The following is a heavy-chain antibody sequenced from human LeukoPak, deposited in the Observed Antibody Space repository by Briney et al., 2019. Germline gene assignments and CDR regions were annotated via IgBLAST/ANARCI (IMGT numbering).Heavy chain of an antibody. V-gene: IGHV3-23*01. CDR2: ISGSGGST. CDR3: AKNTYYDILTGFYLFDY. D-gene: IGHD3-9*01. CDR1: GFTFSNYA. J-gene: IGHJ4*02. Sequence: GGSLRLSCAASGFTFSNYAMSWVRQAPGKGLEWVSAISGSGGSTYYAVSVKGRFNISRDNSKNTLYLQMNSLRAEDTAVYYCAKNTYYDILTGFYLFDYWGQGTLVTVSS.